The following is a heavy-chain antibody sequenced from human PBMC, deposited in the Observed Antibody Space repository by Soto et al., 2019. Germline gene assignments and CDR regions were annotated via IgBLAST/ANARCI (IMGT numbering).Heavy chain of an antibody. CDR1: GGTFRSYA. CDR2: IIPILGIA. Sequence: QVQLVQSGAEVEKPGSSVKVSCKASGGTFRSYAISWVRQAPGQGLEWMGRIIPILGIANYAQKFQGRVTITADKSTTTAYMELTSLRSEDTAVYYCARDRGYVFAFDIWGQGTKVTVSS. CDR3: ARDRGYVFAFDI. D-gene: IGHD2-2*01. V-gene: IGHV1-69*04. J-gene: IGHJ3*02.